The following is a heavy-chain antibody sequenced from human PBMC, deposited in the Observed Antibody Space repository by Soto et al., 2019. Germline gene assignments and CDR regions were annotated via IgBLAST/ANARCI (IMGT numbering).Heavy chain of an antibody. CDR2: IIPILGIA. Sequence: ASVKVSCKASGGTFSSYTISWVRQAPGQGLEWMGRIIPILGIANYAQKFQGRVTITADKSTSTAYMELSSLRSEDTAVCYCELIGYCSRTSCSRGGGFDYWGQATLVTVSS. D-gene: IGHD2-2*01. CDR1: GGTFSSYT. V-gene: IGHV1-69*02. J-gene: IGHJ4*02. CDR3: ELIGYCSRTSCSRGGGFDY.